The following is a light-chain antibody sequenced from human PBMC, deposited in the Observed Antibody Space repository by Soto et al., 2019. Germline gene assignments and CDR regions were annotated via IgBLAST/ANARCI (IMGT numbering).Light chain of an antibody. Sequence: QSVLTQPPSVSGAPGQTVTISCTGSSSNIGAGYDVHWYQQLPGTVPKLLIYNKNNRPSGVPDRFSGSKSGTSASLAITGLQAEDEADYYCQSYDSSLSGSVIFGGGTKLTVL. V-gene: IGLV1-40*01. CDR2: NKN. CDR1: SSNIGAGYD. CDR3: QSYDSSLSGSVI. J-gene: IGLJ2*01.